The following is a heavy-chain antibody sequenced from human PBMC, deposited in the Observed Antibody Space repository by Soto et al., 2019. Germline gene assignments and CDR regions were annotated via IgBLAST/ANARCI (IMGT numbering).Heavy chain of an antibody. V-gene: IGHV4-59*01. Sequence: QVQLQESGPGLVKPSETLSLTCTVSGGSITSYYWSWIRQPPGKGLEWIGHIYYSWSTNYNPSLYSLVIITADNFNNHFSLRLSSVTAADTVIYYCAKVGSGWRSGTDYLGHGTLVIVSS. CDR3: AKVGSGWRSGTDY. D-gene: IGHD6-19*01. J-gene: IGHJ4*01. CDR2: IYYSWST. CDR1: GGSITSYY.